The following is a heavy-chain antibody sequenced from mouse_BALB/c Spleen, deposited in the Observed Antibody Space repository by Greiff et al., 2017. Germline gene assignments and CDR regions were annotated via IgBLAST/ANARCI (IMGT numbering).Heavy chain of an antibody. CDR3: ARDGGTDYDGYYLAWLAY. J-gene: IGHJ3*01. CDR2: IRNKANGYTT. Sequence: EVMLVESGGGLVQPGGSLRLSCATSGFTFTDYYMSWVRQPPGKALEWLGFIRNKANGYTTEYSASVKGRFTISRDNSQSILYLQMNTLRAEDSATYYCARDGGTDYDGYYLAWLAYWGQGTLVTVSA. CDR1: GFTFTDYY. V-gene: IGHV7-3*02. D-gene: IGHD2-3*01.